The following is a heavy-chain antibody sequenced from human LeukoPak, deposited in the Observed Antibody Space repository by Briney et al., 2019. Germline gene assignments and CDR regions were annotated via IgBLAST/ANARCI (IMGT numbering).Heavy chain of an antibody. CDR2: IYQSGAN. CDR1: GGSISSSSSIC. D-gene: IGHD4-23*01. Sequence: PSETLSLTCAVSGGSISSSSSICWTWVRQPPGEGLEWIGAIYQSGANNYNPSLKSRVTMLLDKSKNQLSLKLNSVTAADTAVYYCARNGGNSDYDYWGQGTLVTVSA. J-gene: IGHJ4*02. CDR3: ARNGGNSDYDY. V-gene: IGHV4-4*02.